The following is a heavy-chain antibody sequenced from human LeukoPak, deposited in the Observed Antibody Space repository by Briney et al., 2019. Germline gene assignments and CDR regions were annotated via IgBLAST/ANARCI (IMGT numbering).Heavy chain of an antibody. J-gene: IGHJ4*02. Sequence: GGSLRLSCAASGFAFSNYGMHWVRQAPGQGLEGVAVTSFDGTNKYYADSLKGRFTISRDNSKNTVYLQMNSLRPEDTAVYYCARDGGRATIVRGIIIMSVGDFWGQGALVTVST. D-gene: IGHD3-10*01. CDR2: TSFDGTNK. V-gene: IGHV3-30*03. CDR3: ARDGGRATIVRGIIIMSVGDF. CDR1: GFAFSNYG.